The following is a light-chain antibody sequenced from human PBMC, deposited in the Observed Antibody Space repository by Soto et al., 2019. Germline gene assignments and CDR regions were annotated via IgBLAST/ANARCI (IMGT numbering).Light chain of an antibody. Sequence: DIQMTQSPSTLSASVGDRVTITCRASQSISSWLAWYQQKPGKAPKLLIYDASSLESGVPSRFSGSGSGTEFTLTISSLQPDDFATYYCQLSDSSLTFGQGTRLEIK. CDR2: DAS. J-gene: IGKJ5*01. CDR3: QLSDSSLT. CDR1: QSISSW. V-gene: IGKV1-5*01.